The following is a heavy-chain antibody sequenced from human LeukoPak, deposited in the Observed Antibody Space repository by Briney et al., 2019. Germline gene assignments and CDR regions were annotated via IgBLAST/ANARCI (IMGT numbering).Heavy chain of an antibody. V-gene: IGHV3-21*01. CDR2: ISSCGSYI. CDR1: GFTFSCYS. J-gene: IGHJ4*02. CDR3: AGEVITATAFDY. Sequence: GGSLRLSCAASGFTFSCYSMNWLREAPGKGLEGVSSISSCGSYIYYADTVKGRFTISRDNAKNSLYLQMNSLRAEDTAAYYCAGEVITATAFDYWGQGTLVTVSS. D-gene: IGHD6-25*01.